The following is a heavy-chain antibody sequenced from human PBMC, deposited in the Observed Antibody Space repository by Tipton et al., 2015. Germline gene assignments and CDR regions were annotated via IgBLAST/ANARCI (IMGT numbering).Heavy chain of an antibody. CDR2: MYYGGTT. V-gene: IGHV4-4*02. Sequence: TLSLTCDVSGVSISSRNWWSWVRQPPGKGLEWIGEMYYGGTTNYNPSLKSRVTMSLDKAKNQFSLKLTSVTAADTAVYYCARVKVATMLYYFDYWGQGTLVTVSS. CDR1: GVSISSRNW. CDR3: ARVKVATMLYYFDY. D-gene: IGHD5-12*01. J-gene: IGHJ4*02.